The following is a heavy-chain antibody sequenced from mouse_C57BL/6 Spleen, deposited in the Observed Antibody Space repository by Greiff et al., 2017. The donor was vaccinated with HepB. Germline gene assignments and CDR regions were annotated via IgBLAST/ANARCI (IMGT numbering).Heavy chain of an antibody. CDR3: ARDGNYWYFDV. CDR1: GYSITSGYY. J-gene: IGHJ1*03. D-gene: IGHD2-1*01. V-gene: IGHV3-6*01. CDR2: ISYDGSN. Sequence: EVKLQQSGPGLVKPSQSLSLTCSVTGYSITSGYYWNWIRQFPGNKLEWMGYISYDGSNNYNPSLKNRISITRDTSKNQFFLKLNSVTTEGTATYYCARDGNYWYFDVWGTGTTVTVSS.